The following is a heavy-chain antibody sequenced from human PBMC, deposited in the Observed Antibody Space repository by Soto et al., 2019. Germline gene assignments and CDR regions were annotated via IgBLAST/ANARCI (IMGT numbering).Heavy chain of an antibody. CDR2: IYPGDSDT. V-gene: IGHV5-51*01. CDR1: GYSFTIYW. J-gene: IGHJ6*02. CDR3: AGGGTDYYYGMDV. Sequence: GESLKISCKGSGYSFTIYWIGWVRQMPGEGLEWMGIIYPGDSDTRYSPSFQGQVTISADKSISTAYLQWSSLKASDTAMYYCAGGGTDYYYGMDVWGQGTTVTVSS.